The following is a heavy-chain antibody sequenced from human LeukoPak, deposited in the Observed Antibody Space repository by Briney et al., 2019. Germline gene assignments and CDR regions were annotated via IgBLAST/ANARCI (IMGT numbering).Heavy chain of an antibody. CDR1: GFTFSSYW. V-gene: IGHV3-7*01. CDR3: ARAPPDGGTTGGWVDY. D-gene: IGHD1-1*01. Sequence: GGSLRLSCAASGFTFSSYWMSWVRQAPGKGLEWVANIKQDGSEKYYVDSVKGRFTISRDNAKNSLYLQMNSLRAEDTAVYYCARAPPDGGTTGGWVDYWGQGTLVTLSS. CDR2: IKQDGSEK. J-gene: IGHJ4*02.